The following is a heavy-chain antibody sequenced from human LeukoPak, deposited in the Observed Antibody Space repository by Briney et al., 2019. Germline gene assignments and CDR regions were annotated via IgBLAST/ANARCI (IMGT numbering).Heavy chain of an antibody. CDR2: INPNSGGT. J-gene: IGHJ5*02. CDR3: VRCKSNNYVEDNWFDP. Sequence: ASVKVSCKASGYTFTGYYMHWVRQAPGQGLEWMGRINPNSGGTNYAQKFQGRVTMTRDTSISTAYMDLSRLTSDDTAVYYCVRCKSNNYVEDNWFDPWGQGTLVTVSS. V-gene: IGHV1-2*06. CDR1: GYTFTGYY. D-gene: IGHD3-10*02.